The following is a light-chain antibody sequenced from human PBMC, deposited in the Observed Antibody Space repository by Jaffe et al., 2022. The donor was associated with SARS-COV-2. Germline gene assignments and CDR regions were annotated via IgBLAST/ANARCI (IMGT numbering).Light chain of an antibody. CDR1: SSNIGSNA. V-gene: IGLV1-44*01. J-gene: IGLJ3*02. CDR3: AAWDDSLNRM. Sequence: QSVLTQPPSVSGTPGQRVTISCSGSSSNIGSNAVNWYQQLPGTAPKLLIYNNNQRPSGVPDRFSGSKSGTSASLAISGLQSEDEADYYCAAWDDSLNRMFGGGTKLTVL. CDR2: NNN.